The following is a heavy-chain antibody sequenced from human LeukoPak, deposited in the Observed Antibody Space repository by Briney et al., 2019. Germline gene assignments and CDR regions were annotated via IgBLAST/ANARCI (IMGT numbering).Heavy chain of an antibody. D-gene: IGHD3-22*01. Sequence: ASVKVSCKASGYTFTGYYMHWVRQAPGQGREWMGWINPNSGGTNYAQKFQGRVTITRDTSISTAYMELSRLRSDDTAVYYCASLHVVVGHGMDVWGQGTTVTVSS. CDR2: INPNSGGT. CDR3: ASLHVVVGHGMDV. V-gene: IGHV1-2*02. J-gene: IGHJ6*02. CDR1: GYTFTGYY.